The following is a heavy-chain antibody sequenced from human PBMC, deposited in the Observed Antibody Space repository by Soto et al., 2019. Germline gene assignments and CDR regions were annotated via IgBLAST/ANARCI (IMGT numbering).Heavy chain of an antibody. D-gene: IGHD3-22*01. Sequence: ASVKVSCRASGYTFTGYYMHWVRQAPGQGLEWMGWINPNSGGTNYAQKFQGRVTMTRDTSISTAYMELSRLRSDDTAVYYCASSFDYYDSSGYYSYAFDIWGQGTMVTVSS. CDR3: ASSFDYYDSSGYYSYAFDI. V-gene: IGHV1-2*02. J-gene: IGHJ3*02. CDR2: INPNSGGT. CDR1: GYTFTGYY.